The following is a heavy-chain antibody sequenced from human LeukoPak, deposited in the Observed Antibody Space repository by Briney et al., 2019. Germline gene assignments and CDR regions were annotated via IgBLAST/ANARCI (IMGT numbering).Heavy chain of an antibody. CDR3: ARDARYCSSTSCPSDV. V-gene: IGHV4-4*07. D-gene: IGHD2-2*01. CDR2: IYTSGST. Sequence: SETLSLTCTVSGGSISSYYWSWIRQPAGKGLEWIGRIYTSGSTNYNPSLKSRVTMSVDTSKNQFSLKLSSVTAADTAVYYCARDARYCSSTSCPSDVWGKGTTVTVSS. J-gene: IGHJ6*04. CDR1: GGSISSYY.